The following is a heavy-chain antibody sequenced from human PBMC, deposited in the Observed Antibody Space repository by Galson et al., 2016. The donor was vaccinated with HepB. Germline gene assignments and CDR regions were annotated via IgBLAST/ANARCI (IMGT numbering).Heavy chain of an antibody. Sequence: SLRLSCAASGFTFSNDWMSWVRQAPGKGLEWVANIKEDGNEKYYVDSVKGRFTISRDNANNSLFLQMNSLRAEDTAVYYCARERRRTDPYWGQGTLVTVSS. CDR1: GFTFSNDW. V-gene: IGHV3-7*01. CDR3: ARERRRTDPY. CDR2: IKEDGNEK. J-gene: IGHJ4*02.